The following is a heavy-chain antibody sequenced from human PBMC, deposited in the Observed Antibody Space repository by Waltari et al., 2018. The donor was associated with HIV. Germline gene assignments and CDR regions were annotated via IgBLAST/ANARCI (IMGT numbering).Heavy chain of an antibody. CDR1: QLTFADVW. CDR2: IKSKRDGGAT. V-gene: IGHV3-15*01. D-gene: IGHD5-12*01. Sequence: EVQVVESGGGLVKPGGSLIVSCARFQLTFADVWMTWVRQAPGKGLEWVGRIKSKRDGGATDYAASVKGRFVISRDDSQNTLYLQMSGLRTEDTAMYYCTTGGYPTEAFDVWGQGTMVTVSP. CDR3: TTGGYPTEAFDV. J-gene: IGHJ3*01.